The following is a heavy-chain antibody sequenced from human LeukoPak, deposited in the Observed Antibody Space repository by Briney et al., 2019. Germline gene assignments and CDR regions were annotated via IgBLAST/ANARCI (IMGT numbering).Heavy chain of an antibody. CDR2: IYNSGST. V-gene: IGHV4-59*08. CDR3: ARRAFAVNWGFDY. CDR1: GGSINSDY. J-gene: IGHJ4*02. D-gene: IGHD7-27*01. Sequence: SSETLSLTCTVSGGSINSDYWSWIRQSPGKGLEWIGYIYNSGSTNYKSSLRSRVTISLDTSKNQFSLNLSSVTAADTAVYYCARRAFAVNWGFDYWGQGTLVTVSS.